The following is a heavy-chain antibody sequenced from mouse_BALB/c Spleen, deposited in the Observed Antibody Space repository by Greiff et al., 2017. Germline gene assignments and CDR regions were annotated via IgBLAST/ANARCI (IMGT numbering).Heavy chain of an antibody. CDR3: AREGGYTTATPAWFAY. J-gene: IGHJ3*01. CDR1: GFTFTDYN. V-gene: IGHV1S29*02. CDR2: IYTYNGGT. Sequence: VQLQQSGPGLVKPGASLKISCTASGFTFTDYNMHWVRQSPGKSLEWIGYIYTYNGGTGYNQKFKSKATLTVDNSSSTAYMELRSLTSEDSAVYYYAREGGYTTATPAWFAYWGQGTLVTGSA. D-gene: IGHD1-2*01.